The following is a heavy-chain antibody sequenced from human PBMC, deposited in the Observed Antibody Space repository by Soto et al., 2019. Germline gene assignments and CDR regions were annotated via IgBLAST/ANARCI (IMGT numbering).Heavy chain of an antibody. Sequence: EVQLLESGGGLVQPGGSLRLSCGASGFTFSSYAMRWVRQAPGKGLEWVSAISGSGDSTYYADSVKGRFTISRDNSKNTRYLQMNSLRAEDTAVYYCASRGSGSYYDYWGQGTLVTVSS. D-gene: IGHD1-26*01. CDR1: GFTFSSYA. CDR2: ISGSGDST. CDR3: ASRGSGSYYDY. V-gene: IGHV3-23*01. J-gene: IGHJ4*02.